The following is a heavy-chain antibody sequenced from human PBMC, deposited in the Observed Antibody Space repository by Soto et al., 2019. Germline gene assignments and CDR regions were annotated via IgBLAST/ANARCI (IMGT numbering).Heavy chain of an antibody. V-gene: IGHV2-5*02. CDR1: GFSLSTSGVG. J-gene: IGHJ4*02. Sequence: QITLKESGPPLVKPTQTLTLTCTFSGFSLSTSGVGVGWIRQPPGKALEWLALIYWDDDKRYSPSLKSRLTITKDTSKNQVVLTMTNMDPVDTATYYCAHILAWDYDYVWGSYRSGTKYYFDYWGQGTLVTVSS. CDR2: IYWDDDK. CDR3: AHILAWDYDYVWGSYRSGTKYYFDY. D-gene: IGHD3-16*02.